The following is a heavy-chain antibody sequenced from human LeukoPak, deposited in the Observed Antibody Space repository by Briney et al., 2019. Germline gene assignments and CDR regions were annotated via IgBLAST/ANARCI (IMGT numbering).Heavy chain of an antibody. Sequence: MAGGSLRLSCTASGFTFSRYSMNWVRHAPGKGLEWVSSISSGSTYIYYADSVKGRFTVSRDNANNSLYLPMNSLSAEDTAVYYCARDLRAFCGGECAFHYWGQGTLVTVSS. J-gene: IGHJ4*02. CDR2: ISSGSTYI. D-gene: IGHD2-21*01. V-gene: IGHV3-21*01. CDR1: GFTFSRYS. CDR3: ARDLRAFCGGECAFHY.